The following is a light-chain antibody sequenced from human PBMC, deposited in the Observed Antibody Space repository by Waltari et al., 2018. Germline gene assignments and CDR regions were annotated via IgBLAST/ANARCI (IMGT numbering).Light chain of an antibody. CDR2: EVS. CDR3: SSYTSSSTPWV. CDR1: SSDVGGYNY. Sequence: QSALTQPASVSGSPGQSITISCTGTSSDVGGYNYVSWYQQHPGKAPKLMIYEVSNRPYGVSNVFSGSKSGNTASLTISGLQAEDEADYYCSSYTSSSTPWVFGGGTKLTVL. V-gene: IGLV2-14*01. J-gene: IGLJ3*02.